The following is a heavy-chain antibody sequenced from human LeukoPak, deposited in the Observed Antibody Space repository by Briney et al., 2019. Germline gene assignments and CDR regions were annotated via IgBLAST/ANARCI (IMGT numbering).Heavy chain of an antibody. D-gene: IGHD2-15*01. Sequence: GGSLRLSCAASGFTFSNYWMGWVRQAPGKGLERVAIIKQNGSEKYYGDSVKGRFTVSRDNSKNTLYLQMNSLRAEDTAVYSCARDVRVVEAAEMGYYYYGMGVWGQGTTVTVSS. V-gene: IGHV3-7*01. J-gene: IGHJ6*02. CDR1: GFTFSNYW. CDR3: ARDVRVVEAAEMGYYYYGMGV. CDR2: IKQNGSEK.